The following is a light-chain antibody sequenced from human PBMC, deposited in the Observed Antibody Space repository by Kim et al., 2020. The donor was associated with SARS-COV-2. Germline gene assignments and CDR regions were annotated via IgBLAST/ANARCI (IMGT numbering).Light chain of an antibody. V-gene: IGLV1-40*01. Sequence: QSVLTQPPSVSGAPGQRVTISCTGNSSNIGAGYDVYWYQQLPGAAPKLLIFANNKRPSGVPDRFSGSKSGTSASLAITGLQAGDEADYFCQSYDSSLNGWVFGGGTQLTVL. CDR1: SSNIGAGYD. CDR2: ANN. CDR3: QSYDSSLNGWV. J-gene: IGLJ3*02.